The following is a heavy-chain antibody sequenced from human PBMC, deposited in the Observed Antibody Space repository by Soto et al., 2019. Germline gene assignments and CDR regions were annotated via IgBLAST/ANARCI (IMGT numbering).Heavy chain of an antibody. V-gene: IGHV2-5*02. CDR2: IYWDDDK. D-gene: IGHD6-6*01. CDR3: AHSKYSRSSFDY. J-gene: IGHJ4*02. Sequence: SGPMLVNPTHTLTLTCTFSGFSLSTSDVGVGWIRQPPGKALEWLAIIYWDDDKRYSPSLKSRLTITKDTSKNQVVLTVTNMDPVDTATYYCAHSKYSRSSFDYWGQGTLVTVSS. CDR1: GFSLSTSDVG.